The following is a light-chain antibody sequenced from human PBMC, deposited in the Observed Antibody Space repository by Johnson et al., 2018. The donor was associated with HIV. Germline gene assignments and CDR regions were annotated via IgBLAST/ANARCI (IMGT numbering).Light chain of an antibody. Sequence: QLVLTQPPSVSAAPGQNVTISSSGSSSNIGNNYVSWYQQFPGTAPKLLIYDNNKRTSGIPHRFSGSKSGTSATLGITGLQPGDDADYYCGIWVSSLSDDVVGTRTKLTV. J-gene: IGLJ1*01. CDR1: SSNIGNNY. V-gene: IGLV1-51*01. CDR2: DNN. CDR3: GIWVSSLSDDV.